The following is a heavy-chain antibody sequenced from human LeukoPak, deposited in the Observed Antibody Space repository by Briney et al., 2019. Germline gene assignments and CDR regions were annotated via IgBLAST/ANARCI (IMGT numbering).Heavy chain of an antibody. Sequence: SETLPLTCAVYGGSFSGYYWSWIRQPPGKGLEWIGEINHSGSTNYNPSLKSRVTISVDTSKNQFSLKLSSVTAADTAVYYCARGRGIGMDVWGQGTTVTVSS. CDR3: ARGRGIGMDV. CDR1: GGSFSGYY. CDR2: INHSGST. V-gene: IGHV4-34*01. D-gene: IGHD1-14*01. J-gene: IGHJ6*02.